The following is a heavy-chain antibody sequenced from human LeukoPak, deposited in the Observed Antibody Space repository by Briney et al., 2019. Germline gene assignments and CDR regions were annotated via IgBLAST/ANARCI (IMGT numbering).Heavy chain of an antibody. CDR3: ATDKLGSGYASDFDY. CDR1: GFSFSSNY. Sequence: GGSLRLSCAGSGFSFSSNYMNWVRQAPGKGLEWVSAIYTGGTTYYADSVKGRFTISRDNSKNTLYLEMNSLRAEDTAVYYCATDKLGSGYASDFDYWGQGTLVTVSS. J-gene: IGHJ4*02. D-gene: IGHD2-15*01. CDR2: IYTGGTT. V-gene: IGHV3-66*02.